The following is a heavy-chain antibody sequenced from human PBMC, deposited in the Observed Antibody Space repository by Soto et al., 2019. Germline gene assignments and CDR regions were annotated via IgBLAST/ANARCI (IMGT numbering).Heavy chain of an antibody. CDR3: AKELVVVAGSDY. CDR2: ISGSAITT. J-gene: IGHJ4*02. V-gene: IGHV3-23*01. Sequence: GGSLRLSCAASGFTFVSYAMSWVRQAPGKGLQWVSSISGSAITTYYADSVKGRFTISRDNSKNTLYLQMSNPTAEDTAVYFCAKELVVVAGSDYWGQGTPVTVSS. D-gene: IGHD2-15*01. CDR1: GFTFVSYA.